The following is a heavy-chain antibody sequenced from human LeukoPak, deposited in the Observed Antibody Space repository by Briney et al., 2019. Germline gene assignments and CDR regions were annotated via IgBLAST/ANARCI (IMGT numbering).Heavy chain of an antibody. CDR3: ARDSSFGGDYYYMDV. V-gene: IGHV3-53*01. J-gene: IGHJ6*03. Sequence: PGGSLRLSCAASGFTVSSNYMSWVRQAPGKGLEWVSVIYSGGSTYYADSVKGRFTISRDNSKNTLYLQMNSLRAEDTAVYYCARDSSFGGDYYYMDVWGKGTTVTVSS. CDR1: GFTVSSNY. D-gene: IGHD3-3*01. CDR2: IYSGGST.